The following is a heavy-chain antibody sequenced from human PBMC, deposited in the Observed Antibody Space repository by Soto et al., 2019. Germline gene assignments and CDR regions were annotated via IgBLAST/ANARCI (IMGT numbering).Heavy chain of an antibody. CDR2: IYWNDDK. CDR3: APATSGWTWITQV. Sequence: SGPTRVHPTETLTFTCSLSGFSLSTSGVGVGWIRQPPGKAPEWLGLIYWNDDKRYSPSLKTRVTINTDTSRNQPVLLMTSVEDDDIATYYCAPATSGWTWITQVWGQRT. CDR1: GFSLSTSGVG. D-gene: IGHD1-1*01. V-gene: IGHV2-5*01. J-gene: IGHJ6*02.